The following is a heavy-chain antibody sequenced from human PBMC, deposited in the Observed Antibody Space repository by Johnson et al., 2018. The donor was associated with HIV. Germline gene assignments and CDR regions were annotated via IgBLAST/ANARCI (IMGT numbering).Heavy chain of an antibody. CDR1: GFTFSSYA. V-gene: IGHV3-30*04. Sequence: QVQLVESGGGVVQPGRSLRLSCAASGFTFSSYAMHWVRQAPGKGLEWVAVISYDGSNKYYADSVKGRFTISRDDSKSIAYLQMNSLKTEDTAVYYCTRDWHSSSWYRDACDIWGQGTMVTVSS. D-gene: IGHD6-13*01. J-gene: IGHJ3*02. CDR2: ISYDGSNK. CDR3: TRDWHSSSWYRDACDI.